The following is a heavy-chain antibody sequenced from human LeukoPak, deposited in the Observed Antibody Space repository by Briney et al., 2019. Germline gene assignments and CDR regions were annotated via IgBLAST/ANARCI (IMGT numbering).Heavy chain of an antibody. V-gene: IGHV4-59*01. D-gene: IGHD3-22*01. Sequence: SATLSLTCTVSGGSISSYYWSWLRQPPGKGLEWVGYIYYSGSTNYNPSLKSRVTISVDTSKNQFSLNLTCVTAADTAVYYCASSRSSGYYYWFDYWGQGTLVTVSS. CDR1: GGSISSYY. CDR2: IYYSGST. CDR3: ASSRSSGYYYWFDY. J-gene: IGHJ4*02.